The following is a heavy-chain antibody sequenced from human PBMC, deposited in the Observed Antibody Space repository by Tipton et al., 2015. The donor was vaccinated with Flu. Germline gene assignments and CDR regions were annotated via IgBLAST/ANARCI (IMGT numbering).Heavy chain of an antibody. D-gene: IGHD6-19*01. CDR3: ARGSDNANVYLDY. J-gene: IGHJ4*02. CDR1: GYSISSGYY. CDR2: INHSGST. V-gene: IGHV4-38-2*02. Sequence: GLVKPSETLSLTCTVSGYSISSGYYWGWIRQPPGKGLEWIGEINHSGSTNYNPSLKSRVTISVDTSKNQFSLKVTSLTAADTAVYYCARGSDNANVYLDYWGRGTLVTVSS.